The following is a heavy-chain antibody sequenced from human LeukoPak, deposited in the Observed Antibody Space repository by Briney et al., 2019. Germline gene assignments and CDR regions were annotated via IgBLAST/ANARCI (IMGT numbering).Heavy chain of an antibody. D-gene: IGHD2-21*02. Sequence: GGSLRLSCAASGFTFTNHVITWVRQAPGKGLEWVSGISVSGAGTFYAESVKGRFTISRDNSKTTLSLQMNSLRAEDTAIYYCAKVDHASVTGGVFYYYYYMDVWGKGTTVTVSS. CDR2: ISVSGAGT. CDR1: GFTFTNHV. V-gene: IGHV3-23*01. CDR3: AKVDHASVTGGVFYYYYYMDV. J-gene: IGHJ6*03.